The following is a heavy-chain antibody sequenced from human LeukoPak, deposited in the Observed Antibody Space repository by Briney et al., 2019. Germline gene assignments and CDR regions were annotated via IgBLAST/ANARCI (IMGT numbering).Heavy chain of an antibody. Sequence: PGGSLRLSCAASGFTFSSYAMHWVRQAPGKGLEWVAVISYDGSNKYYADSVKGRFTISRDNSKNTLYLQMNSLRAEDTAVYYCAKTNIAAADYWGQGTLVTVSS. CDR3: AKTNIAAADY. J-gene: IGHJ4*02. CDR2: ISYDGSNK. CDR1: GFTFSSYA. D-gene: IGHD6-6*01. V-gene: IGHV3-30*04.